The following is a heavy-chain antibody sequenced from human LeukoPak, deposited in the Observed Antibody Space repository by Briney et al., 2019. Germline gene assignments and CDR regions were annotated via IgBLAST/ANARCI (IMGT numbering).Heavy chain of an antibody. J-gene: IGHJ3*02. CDR2: ILNDGRNK. Sequence: GKSLRLSCAASGFTFSTYEMHWVRQAPGKGLEWVAVILNDGRNKDYADSVKGRFTISRDNSKNTLYVQMNSLRAEETSVYYCARDRDWSSISCYNAFDIWGQGTMVTVSS. V-gene: IGHV3-30*01. D-gene: IGHD2-2*01. CDR3: ARDRDWSSISCYNAFDI. CDR1: GFTFSTYE.